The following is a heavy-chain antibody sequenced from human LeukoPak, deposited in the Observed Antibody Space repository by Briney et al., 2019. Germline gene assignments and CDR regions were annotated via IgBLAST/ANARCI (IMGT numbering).Heavy chain of an antibody. CDR3: ARGLSGRGYSSPLGIRYFDL. D-gene: IGHD5-18*01. CDR2: INHSGST. J-gene: IGHJ2*01. CDR1: GGSFSGYY. Sequence: SETLSLTCAVYGGSFSGYYWSWIRQPPGKGLEWIGEINHSGSTNYNPSLKSRVTISVDTSKNQFSLKLSSVTAADTAVYYCARGLSGRGYSSPLGIRYFDLWGRGTLVTVSS. V-gene: IGHV4-34*01.